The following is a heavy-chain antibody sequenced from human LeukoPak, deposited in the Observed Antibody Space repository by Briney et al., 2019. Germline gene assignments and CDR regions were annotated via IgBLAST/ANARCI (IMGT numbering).Heavy chain of an antibody. CDR3: ARANPVGSLAWWFDP. J-gene: IGHJ5*02. V-gene: IGHV3-20*04. D-gene: IGHD1-26*01. CDR2: INWNGGST. CDR1: GFTFDDYG. Sequence: PGGPLRLSCAASGFTFDDYGMSWVRQAPGKGLEWVSGINWNGGSTGYADSVKGRFTISRDNAKNSLYLQMNSLRAEDTALYYCARANPVGSLAWWFDPWGQGTLVTVSS.